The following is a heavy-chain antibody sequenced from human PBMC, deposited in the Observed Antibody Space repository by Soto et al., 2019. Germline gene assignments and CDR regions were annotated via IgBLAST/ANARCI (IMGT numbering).Heavy chain of an antibody. V-gene: IGHV1-2*02. CDR1: GYTFTGYY. CDR2: INPNSGGT. CDR3: ATPSGVGNGPDYFDY. J-gene: IGHJ4*02. Sequence: QVQLVQSGAEVKKPGASVKVSCKTSGYTFTGYYIHWVRQAPGQGLEWMGWINPNSGGTNYVQKFQGRVTMTRDTSISTAYMELSRLRSDDTAVYYCATPSGVGNGPDYFDYWGQGTLVTVSS. D-gene: IGHD2-8*01.